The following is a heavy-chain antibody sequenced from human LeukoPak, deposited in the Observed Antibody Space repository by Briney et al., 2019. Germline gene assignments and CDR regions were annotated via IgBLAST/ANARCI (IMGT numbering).Heavy chain of an antibody. V-gene: IGHV4-34*01. D-gene: IGHD3-3*01. J-gene: IGHJ4*02. CDR2: IYYSGST. CDR3: ARHVRFLEWLSSYYFDY. CDR1: GGSFSGYY. Sequence: PSETLSLTCAVYGGSFSGYYWSWIRQPPGKGLEWIGSIYYSGSTYYNPSLKSRVTISVDTSKSQFSLRLTSVTAADTAAYYCARHVRFLEWLSSYYFDYWGQGTLVTVSS.